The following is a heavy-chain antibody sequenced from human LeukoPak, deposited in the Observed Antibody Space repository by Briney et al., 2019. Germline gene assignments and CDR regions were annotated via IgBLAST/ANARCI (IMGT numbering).Heavy chain of an antibody. CDR3: AGWVEMTTPEDY. D-gene: IGHD5-24*01. CDR1: GYTFTGHY. V-gene: IGHV1-2*02. Sequence: ASVKVSCKASGYTFTGHYIQWVRQAPGQGLEWMGWINPNSGSTIHAQKFQGRVTMTRDTSISTAYMELSRLRSDDTAIYYCAGWVEMTTPEDYWGQGTLVTVSP. J-gene: IGHJ4*02. CDR2: INPNSGST.